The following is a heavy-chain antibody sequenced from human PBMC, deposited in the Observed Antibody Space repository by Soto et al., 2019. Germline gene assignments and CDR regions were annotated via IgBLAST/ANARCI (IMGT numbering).Heavy chain of an antibody. V-gene: IGHV3-7*01. CDR1: GFTFSSYW. Sequence: GGSLRLSCAASGFTFSSYWMSWVRQAPGKGLEWVANIKQDGSEEYYVDSVKGRFTISRDNAKNSLYLQLNSLRAEDTAVYYCARVGLRFLEWLFNPGYGMDVWGQGTTVTVSS. J-gene: IGHJ6*02. CDR3: ARVGLRFLEWLFNPGYGMDV. D-gene: IGHD3-3*01. CDR2: IKQDGSEE.